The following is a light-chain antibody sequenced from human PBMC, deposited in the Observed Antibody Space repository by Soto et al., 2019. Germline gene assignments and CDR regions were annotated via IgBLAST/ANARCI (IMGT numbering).Light chain of an antibody. CDR2: GAS. V-gene: IGKV3-15*01. Sequence: EIVMTQSPAIVSVSPGERATLSCRASQSVGRTLAWYQQKPGQSPRLLVYGASTRANGTPARFSGSGSGTEFTLTITPLQSEDVAVYYCQQYHQLPPYTSGQGTRVEIK. CDR1: QSVGRT. J-gene: IGKJ2*01. CDR3: QQYHQLPPYT.